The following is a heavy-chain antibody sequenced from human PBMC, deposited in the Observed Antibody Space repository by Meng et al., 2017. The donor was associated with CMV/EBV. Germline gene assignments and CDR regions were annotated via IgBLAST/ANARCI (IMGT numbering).Heavy chain of an antibody. CDR2: IKQDGSEK. D-gene: IGHD3-3*02. CDR3: ARHEHWDAFDI. V-gene: IGHV3-7*01. CDR1: GFNFSNYE. J-gene: IGHJ3*02. Sequence: GGSLRLSCAASGFNFSNYEMNWVRQAPGKGLEWVANIKQDGSEKYYVDSVKGRFTISRDNAKNSLYLQMNSLRAEDTAVYYCARHEHWDAFDIWGQGTMVTVSS.